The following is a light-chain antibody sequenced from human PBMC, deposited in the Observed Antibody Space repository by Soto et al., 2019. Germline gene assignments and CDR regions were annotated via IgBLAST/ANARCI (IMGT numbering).Light chain of an antibody. CDR3: QQRTNWPLLT. J-gene: IGKJ4*01. CDR2: DAS. CDR1: QSVSNY. V-gene: IGKV3-11*01. Sequence: EIVLTQSPATPSLSPGERASLSCRASQSVSNYLAWYQQKPGQAPRLLIYDASNRATGIPARFSGSGSGTDFTLTIRSLEPEDFAVYYCQQRTNWPLLTFGGGTKVEIK.